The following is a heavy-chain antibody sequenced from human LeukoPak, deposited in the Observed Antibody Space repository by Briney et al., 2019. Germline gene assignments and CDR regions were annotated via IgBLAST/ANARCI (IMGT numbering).Heavy chain of an antibody. Sequence: SETLSLTCIVSGGSITSSNYFWGWIRQPPGKGPEWIGGFYHSGTIFYSPSLGSRVAISIDTSKNQFSLRLLSVTAADTAVYYCARQGVVPNKAGWYFDLWGRGTLVTVSS. CDR1: GGSITSSNYF. V-gene: IGHV4-39*01. J-gene: IGHJ2*01. CDR3: ARQGVVPNKAGWYFDL. D-gene: IGHD3-10*01. CDR2: FYHSGTI.